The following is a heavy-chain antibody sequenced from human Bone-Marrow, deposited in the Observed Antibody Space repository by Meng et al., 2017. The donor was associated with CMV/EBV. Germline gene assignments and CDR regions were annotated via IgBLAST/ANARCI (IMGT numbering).Heavy chain of an antibody. Sequence: GESLKISCAASGFTFSSYAMHWVRQAPGKGLEWVAVISYDGSNKYYADSVKGRFTISRDNSKNTLYLQMNSLRAEDTAVYYCARDQGVEFGSSWYYYYYGMDVWGQGTTVNVSS. D-gene: IGHD6-13*01. CDR2: ISYDGSNK. V-gene: IGHV3-30-3*01. CDR1: GFTFSSYA. CDR3: ARDQGVEFGSSWYYYYYGMDV. J-gene: IGHJ6*02.